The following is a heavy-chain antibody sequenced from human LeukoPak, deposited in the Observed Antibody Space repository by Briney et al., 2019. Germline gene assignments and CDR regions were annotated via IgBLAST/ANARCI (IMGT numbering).Heavy chain of an antibody. Sequence: GGSLRLSCAASGFTFSSYSMNWVRQAPGKGLEWVSSISSSSYIYYADSVKGRFTISRDNAKNSLYLQMNSLRAEDTAVYYCARSTDIVVVPAAMGYWGQGTLVTVSS. CDR2: ISSSSYI. V-gene: IGHV3-21*01. CDR1: GFTFSSYS. J-gene: IGHJ4*02. D-gene: IGHD2-2*01. CDR3: ARSTDIVVVPAAMGY.